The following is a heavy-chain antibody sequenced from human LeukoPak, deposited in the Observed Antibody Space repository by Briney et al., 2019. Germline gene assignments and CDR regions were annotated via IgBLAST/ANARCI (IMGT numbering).Heavy chain of an antibody. CDR1: GFTFSSYW. D-gene: IGHD3-22*01. J-gene: IGHJ4*02. Sequence: GGSLRLSCAASGFTFSSYWMSWVRQAPGNGLEWVANIKQDGSEKYYVDSVKGRFTISRDNAKNSLYLQMNSLRAEDTAVYYCAREPDHETYYYDSSGYYPPGYWGQGTLVTVSS. V-gene: IGHV3-7*01. CDR3: AREPDHETYYYDSSGYYPPGY. CDR2: IKQDGSEK.